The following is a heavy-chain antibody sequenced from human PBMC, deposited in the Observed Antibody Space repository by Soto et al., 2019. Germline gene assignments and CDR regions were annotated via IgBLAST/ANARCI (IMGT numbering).Heavy chain of an antibody. CDR2: IYYSGST. V-gene: IGHV4-59*08. J-gene: IGHJ6*03. CDR3: ARRMGYGSGSYYNIRYYYYMDV. CDR1: GGSISSYY. D-gene: IGHD3-10*01. Sequence: SETLSLTCTVSGGSISSYYWSWIRQPPGKGLEWIWYIYYSGSTNYNPSLKSRVTISVDTSKNQFSLKLSSVTAADTAVYYCARRMGYGSGSYYNIRYYYYMDVWGKGTTVTVSS.